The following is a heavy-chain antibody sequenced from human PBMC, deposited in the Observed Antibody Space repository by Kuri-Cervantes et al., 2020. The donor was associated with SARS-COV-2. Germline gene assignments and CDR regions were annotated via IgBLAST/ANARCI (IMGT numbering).Heavy chain of an antibody. V-gene: IGHV1-24*01. D-gene: IGHD7-27*01. CDR3: AGSETGEGDY. J-gene: IGHJ4*02. Sequence: ASVKVSCKVSGYTLTELSMHWERQAPGKGLEWMGGFDPEDGETIYAQKFQGRVTMTEDTSTDTAYMELSSLRSQDTAVYDCAGSETGEGDYWGQGTLVTVSS. CDR1: GYTLTELS. CDR2: FDPEDGET.